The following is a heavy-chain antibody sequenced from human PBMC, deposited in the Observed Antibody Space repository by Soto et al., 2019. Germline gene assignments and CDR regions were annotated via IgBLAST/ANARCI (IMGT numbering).Heavy chain of an antibody. D-gene: IGHD3-9*01. J-gene: IGHJ4*02. CDR2: INSDGSST. CDR3: ARALRYFDSRSYYFDY. Sequence: GGSLRLSCAASGFTFSSYWMHWVRQAPGKGLVWVSRINSDGSSTSYADSVKGRFTMSRDNAKNTLYLQMNSLRAEDTAVYYCARALRYFDSRSYYFDYWGQGTLVTVSS. V-gene: IGHV3-74*01. CDR1: GFTFSSYW.